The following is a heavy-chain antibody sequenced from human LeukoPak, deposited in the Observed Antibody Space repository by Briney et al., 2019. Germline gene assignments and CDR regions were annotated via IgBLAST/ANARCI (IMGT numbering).Heavy chain of an antibody. J-gene: IGHJ3*02. D-gene: IGHD1-1*01. CDR1: GYTFTGYY. CDR2: INPNSGGT. V-gene: IGHV1-2*02. CDR3: AREIENGVPLSAFDI. Sequence: GASVKVSDKASGYTFTGYYIHWGRQAPGQGLEWRGWINPNSGGTKYAQRFQGRVTMTRDTSISTAYMDMSRLRSDDTAVYYCAREIENGVPLSAFDIWGQGTMVTVSS.